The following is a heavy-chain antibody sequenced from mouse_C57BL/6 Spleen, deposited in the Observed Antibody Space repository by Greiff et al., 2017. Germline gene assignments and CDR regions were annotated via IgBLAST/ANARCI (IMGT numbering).Heavy chain of an antibody. D-gene: IGHD1-1*01. Sequence: EVQLQQSGPELVKPGASVKIPCKASGYTFTDYNMDWVKQSHGKSLEWIGDINPNNGGTIYNQKFKGKATLTVDKSSNTAYMELRSLTSEDTAVYYCARCYYGSSSPMDYWGQGTSVTVSS. CDR1: GYTFTDYN. CDR2: INPNNGGT. V-gene: IGHV1-18*01. CDR3: ARCYYGSSSPMDY. J-gene: IGHJ4*01.